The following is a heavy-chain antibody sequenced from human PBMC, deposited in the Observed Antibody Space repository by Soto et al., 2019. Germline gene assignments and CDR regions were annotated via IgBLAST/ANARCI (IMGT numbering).Heavy chain of an antibody. V-gene: IGHV3-7*05. D-gene: IGHD6-6*01. CDR1: GFTFSSSW. Sequence: EVQLVESGGGLVQPGGSLRLSCAASGFTFSSSWMSWVRQAPGKGLEWVSNIKQDGSDKYYVDSVKGRFTISRDNAKNSLYLQMNSLTAEDTAIYYCAKVKSLAGQEWGQGTLVTVSS. CDR2: IKQDGSDK. J-gene: IGHJ4*02. CDR3: AKVKSLAGQE.